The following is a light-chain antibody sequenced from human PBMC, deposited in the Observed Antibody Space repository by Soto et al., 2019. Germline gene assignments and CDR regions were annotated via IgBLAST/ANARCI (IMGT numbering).Light chain of an antibody. CDR1: NIGSES. CDR2: EDS. Sequence: SYELTQPPSVSVDPGQTARITCGGNNIGSESVHWYQQRPGQAPVLVVYEDSDRPSGIPERFSGSYSANTATLTISRVEAGDEADYYCQVWYSSTDLYVFGSGTKVTVL. J-gene: IGLJ1*01. CDR3: QVWYSSTDLYV. V-gene: IGLV3-21*02.